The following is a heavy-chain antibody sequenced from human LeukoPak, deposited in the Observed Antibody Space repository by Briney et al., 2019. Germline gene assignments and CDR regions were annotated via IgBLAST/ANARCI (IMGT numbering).Heavy chain of an antibody. V-gene: IGHV1-2*02. CDR1: GYTFTDYY. Sequence: ASVKVSCKASGYTFTDYYMHWVRQAPGQGLEWVGWINPNSGGTNYAQKFQGRVTMTRDTSISTAYMELSRLRSDDTAVYYCARKRFIVATTNWFDPWGQGTLVTVSS. CDR3: ARKRFIVATTNWFDP. J-gene: IGHJ5*02. D-gene: IGHD5-12*01. CDR2: INPNSGGT.